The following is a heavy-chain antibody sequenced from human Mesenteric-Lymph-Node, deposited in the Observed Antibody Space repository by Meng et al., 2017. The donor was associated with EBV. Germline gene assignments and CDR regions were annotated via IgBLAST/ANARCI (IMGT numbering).Heavy chain of an antibody. V-gene: IGHV4-34*01. D-gene: IGHD3-3*01. J-gene: IGHJ4*02. Sequence: VPLPASGAGLLEPSATLSSTCLVDVGSFSAYYWTWLRQPPWRGLEWIGEINHSGSTNHNPSLKSRVTISADTSKDQFSLKLSSVTAADTAVYYCARGYAGYYGKLFDYWGQGTLVTVSS. CDR2: INHSGST. CDR1: VGSFSAYY. CDR3: ARGYAGYYGKLFDY.